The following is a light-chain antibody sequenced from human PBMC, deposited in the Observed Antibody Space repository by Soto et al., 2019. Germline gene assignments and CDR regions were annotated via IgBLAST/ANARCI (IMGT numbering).Light chain of an antibody. Sequence: EIVLTQSPGTLSLSPGERATLSCRASQSISGSLSWYQQKPGQAPRLLIYGASTRATGIPARFSGSGSGTEFTLIINSLQSEDFAVYYCQQYNDWPPRTFGQGTKVDIK. CDR1: QSISGS. CDR3: QQYNDWPPRT. CDR2: GAS. V-gene: IGKV3-15*01. J-gene: IGKJ1*01.